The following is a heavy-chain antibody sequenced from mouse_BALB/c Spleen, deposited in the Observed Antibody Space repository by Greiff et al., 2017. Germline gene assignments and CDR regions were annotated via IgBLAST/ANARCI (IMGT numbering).Heavy chain of an antibody. J-gene: IGHJ3*01. V-gene: IGHV1S81*02. CDR2: INPSNGRT. D-gene: IGHD2-4*01. CDR1: GYTFTSYW. Sequence: QVQLQQSGTVLARPGASVKMSCKASGYTFTSYWMHWVKQRPGQGLEWIGEINPSNGRTNYNEKFKSKATLTVDKSSSTAYMQLSSLTSEDSAVYYCARLYYDYEFAYWGQGTLVTVSA. CDR3: ARLYYDYEFAY.